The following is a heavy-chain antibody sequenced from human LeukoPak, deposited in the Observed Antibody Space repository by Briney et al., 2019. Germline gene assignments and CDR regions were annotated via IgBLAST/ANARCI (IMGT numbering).Heavy chain of an antibody. CDR3: ARAHNYDFWSGYTGPFDY. D-gene: IGHD3-3*01. J-gene: IGHJ4*02. CDR1: AYTFTRYY. CDR2: INPNSGGT. Sequence: ASVKVSCKASAYTFTRYYIHWVRQAPGQGLEWMGWINPNSGGTNYAQKFQGRVTMTRDTSISTAYMELSRLRSDDTAVYYCARAHNYDFWSGYTGPFDYWGQGTLVTVSS. V-gene: IGHV1-2*02.